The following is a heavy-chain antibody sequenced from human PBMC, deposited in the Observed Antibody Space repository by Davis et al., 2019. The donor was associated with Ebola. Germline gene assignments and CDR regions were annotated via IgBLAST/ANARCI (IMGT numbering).Heavy chain of an antibody. CDR1: GFTFSIHD. D-gene: IGHD2-2*02. CDR3: ARGRFCSSTICYRYMDV. J-gene: IGHJ6*03. V-gene: IGHV3-13*01. Sequence: PGGSLRLSCVASGFTFSIHDMHWVRQVAGKGLEWVSLIGTAGDAYYPDSVEGRFTVSRENAKNSLFLQMSGLRAGDTAVYYCARGRFCSSTICYRYMDVWGKGTTVTVSS. CDR2: IGTAGDA.